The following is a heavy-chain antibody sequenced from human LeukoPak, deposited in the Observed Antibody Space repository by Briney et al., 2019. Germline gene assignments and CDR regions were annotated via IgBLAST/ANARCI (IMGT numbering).Heavy chain of an antibody. CDR2: ISTNSDNT. D-gene: IGHD4-23*01. Sequence: GASVKVSCKASGYTFTSYAMHWVRQAPGQSLEWMGWISTNSDNTNYTQKFQGRVTMTTDTSTSTAYMELRSLRSDDTALYYCARVGYGGNFFDYWGQGTLVTVSS. CDR1: GYTFTSYA. J-gene: IGHJ4*02. CDR3: ARVGYGGNFFDY. V-gene: IGHV1-3*04.